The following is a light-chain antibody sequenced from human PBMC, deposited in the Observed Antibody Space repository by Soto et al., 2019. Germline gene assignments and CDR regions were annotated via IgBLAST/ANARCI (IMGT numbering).Light chain of an antibody. J-gene: IGLJ1*01. CDR3: SSYTTIHTRACV. V-gene: IGLV2-14*01. Sequence: QSVLTQPASVSGSPGQSITISCTGTSGDIGSYNRVSWYQQHPGKAPKLIIYEVTDRPSGVSNRFSGSKSGNTASLTISGLQAEDEAEYYCSSYTTIHTRACVFGQGTKATAL. CDR1: SGDIGSYNR. CDR2: EVT.